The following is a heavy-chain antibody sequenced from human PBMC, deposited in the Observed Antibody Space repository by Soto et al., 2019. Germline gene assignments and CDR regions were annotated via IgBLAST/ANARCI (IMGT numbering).Heavy chain of an antibody. D-gene: IGHD5-18*01. J-gene: IGHJ6*02. CDR3: ASTSGYLRYYYYGMDV. V-gene: IGHV1-8*01. CDR1: GYTFTSYD. Sequence: ASVKVSCKASGYTFTSYDINWVRQATGQGLEWMGWMNPNSANTGYAQKFQGRVTMTRNTSISTAYMELNSLRAEDTAVYYCASTSGYLRYYYYGMDVWGQGTTVTVSS. CDR2: MNPNSANT.